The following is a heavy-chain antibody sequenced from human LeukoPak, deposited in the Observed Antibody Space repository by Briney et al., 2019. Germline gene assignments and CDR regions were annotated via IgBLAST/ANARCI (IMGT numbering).Heavy chain of an antibody. CDR2: MNPNSGNT. Sequence: ASVKVSCKASGYTFTSYDINWVRQATGHGLEWVGWMNPNSGNTGYAQKFQGRVNMTRNTTRSRAYMELSSLRSEDTAVYYCARLTPYCSGGSCYYWFDPWGQGTLVTVSS. CDR3: ARLTPYCSGGSCYYWFDP. J-gene: IGHJ5*02. V-gene: IGHV1-8*01. CDR1: GYTFTSYD. D-gene: IGHD2-15*01.